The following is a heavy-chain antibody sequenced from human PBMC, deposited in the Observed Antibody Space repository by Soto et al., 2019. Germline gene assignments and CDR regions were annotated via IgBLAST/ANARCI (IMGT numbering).Heavy chain of an antibody. Sequence: GESLKIYCLGSGYSFTNDWVPWVRQVSGKGLEWLAMIHPRDSETRYSPSFQGQVTLSVDKSISTAYLQWSSLKASDTAMYYSETVGLDYLPPDYWGQGTLVTVSS. J-gene: IGHJ4*02. CDR1: GYSFTNDW. V-gene: IGHV5-51*01. D-gene: IGHD4-17*01. CDR3: ETVGLDYLPPDY. CDR2: IHPRDSET.